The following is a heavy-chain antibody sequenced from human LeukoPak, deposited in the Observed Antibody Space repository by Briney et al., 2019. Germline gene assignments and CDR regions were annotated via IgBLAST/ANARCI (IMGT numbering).Heavy chain of an antibody. CDR3: ARWGTY. V-gene: IGHV4-61*01. D-gene: IGHD7-27*01. CDR1: GGSVSSGTYF. Sequence: SETLSLTCTVSGGSVSSGTYFWTRVRQPPGKGLEWIGHIHYSVTTNYNPSLKSRVTMSLDTSKNQFSLKLTSVTAADAAIYFCARWGTYWGQGILVTVSS. CDR2: IHYSVTT. J-gene: IGHJ4*02.